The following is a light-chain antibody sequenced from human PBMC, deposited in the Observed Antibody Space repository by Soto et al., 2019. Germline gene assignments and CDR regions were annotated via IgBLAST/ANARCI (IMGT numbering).Light chain of an antibody. CDR2: GAS. Sequence: EIVMTQSPATLSLSPGERATLCCRASQSVSSNLAWYQQKPGQAPRLLIYGASSRATGTPDTFSGRGSGTDFTLTINRLEPEDFALYYCQQYGSSPPTFGPGTKVEI. V-gene: IGKV3-20*01. CDR1: QSVSSN. CDR3: QQYGSSPPT. J-gene: IGKJ1*01.